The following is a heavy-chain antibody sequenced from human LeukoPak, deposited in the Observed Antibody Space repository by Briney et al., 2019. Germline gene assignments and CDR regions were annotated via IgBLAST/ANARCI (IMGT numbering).Heavy chain of an antibody. V-gene: IGHV4-59*01. J-gene: IGHJ4*02. Sequence: SETLSLTCTVSGGSISSYYWSWIRQPPGKGLERIGYIYYSGSTNYNPSLKSRVTISVDTSKNQFSLKLSSVTAADTAVYYCARAGDYAVLGYWGQGTLVTVSS. CDR1: GGSISSYY. CDR2: IYYSGST. D-gene: IGHD4-17*01. CDR3: ARAGDYAVLGY.